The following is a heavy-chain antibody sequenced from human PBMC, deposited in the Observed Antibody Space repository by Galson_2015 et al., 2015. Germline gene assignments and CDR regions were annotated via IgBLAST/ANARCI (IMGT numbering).Heavy chain of an antibody. CDR2: LSYNRSP. CDR1: GGSITGDY. CDR3: ARRRGSGSLGEFDP. J-gene: IGHJ5*02. Sequence: ETLSLTCTVSGGSITGDYWSWIRRPPGKGLEWIGSLSYNRSPNYNPSLKSRLTFSVDKSKNQFSLKLSSVTAADTAVYYCARRRGSGSLGEFDPWGQGTLVTVSS. D-gene: IGHD5-12*01. V-gene: IGHV4-59*12.